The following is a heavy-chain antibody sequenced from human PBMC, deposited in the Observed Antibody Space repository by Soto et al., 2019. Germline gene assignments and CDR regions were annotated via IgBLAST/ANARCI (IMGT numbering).Heavy chain of an antibody. CDR3: ARGYCSSTSCYFAGMDV. CDR2: ISAYNGNT. D-gene: IGHD2-2*01. Sequence: ASVKVSCKASGYTFTSYGISWVRQAPGQGLEWMGWISAYNGNTNYAQKLQGRVTMTTDTSTSTAYMELRSLRSDDTAVYYCARGYCSSTSCYFAGMDVWGKGPTVTVAS. CDR1: GYTFTSYG. V-gene: IGHV1-18*01. J-gene: IGHJ6*03.